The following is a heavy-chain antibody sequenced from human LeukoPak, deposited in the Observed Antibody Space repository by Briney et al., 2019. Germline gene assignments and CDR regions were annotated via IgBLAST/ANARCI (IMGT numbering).Heavy chain of an antibody. Sequence: GGSLRLSCAASGFTFDDYGMNWVRQAPGKGLVWVSRINSEGSSTTYADSVKGRFTISRDNAKNTLILQMNSLRAEDTAVYYCAKAGRPYSYCSGGSCYVFDYWGQGTLVTVSS. CDR2: INSEGSST. D-gene: IGHD2-15*01. V-gene: IGHV3-74*01. CDR3: AKAGRPYSYCSGGSCYVFDY. CDR1: GFTFDDYG. J-gene: IGHJ4*02.